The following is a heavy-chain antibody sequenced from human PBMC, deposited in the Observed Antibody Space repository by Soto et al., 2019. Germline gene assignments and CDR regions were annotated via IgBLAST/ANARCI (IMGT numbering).Heavy chain of an antibody. CDR3: AKGMATILGWFDS. CDR1: GFTFDDFA. CDR2: ITSSGSST. V-gene: IGHV3-23*04. J-gene: IGHJ5*01. D-gene: IGHD5-12*01. Sequence: EVKLVESGGGLVQPGRSLKISCAASGFTFDDFAMHWVRLAPGKGLEWVSIITSSGSSTHYADSVKGRFTISRDNSKNTLYLQMNTLRAEDTAVYYCAKGMATILGWFDSWGQGTPVTVSS.